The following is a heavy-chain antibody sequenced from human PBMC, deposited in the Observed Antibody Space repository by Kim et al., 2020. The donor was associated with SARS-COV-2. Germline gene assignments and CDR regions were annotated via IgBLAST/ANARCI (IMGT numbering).Heavy chain of an antibody. J-gene: IGHJ4*02. CDR3: AKIVDYNWWGSHFDC. D-gene: IGHD3-16*01. V-gene: IGHV3-9*01. CDR1: GFTFDDYA. CDR2: IRGDSSST. Sequence: GGSLRLSCVASGFTFDDYAMHWVRQAPGKGLEWVSGIRGDSSSTAYADSVKGRFTISRDNAKNSLYLQMDSLRAEDTALYYCAKIVDYNWWGSHFDCWGQGTLVTVSS.